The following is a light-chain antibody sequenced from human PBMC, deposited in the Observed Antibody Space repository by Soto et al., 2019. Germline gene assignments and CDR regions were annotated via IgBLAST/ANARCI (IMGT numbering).Light chain of an antibody. Sequence: EIVLTQSPGTLSLSPGERATFSCRASQSVSSSYIAWYQQKRGQAPRRLIYGASIRATGIPDRFSGSGSGTDFTLTISRLEPEDFALYYCQQYHTSPITFGQGTKVEIK. CDR1: QSVSSSY. J-gene: IGKJ1*01. CDR3: QQYHTSPIT. CDR2: GAS. V-gene: IGKV3-20*01.